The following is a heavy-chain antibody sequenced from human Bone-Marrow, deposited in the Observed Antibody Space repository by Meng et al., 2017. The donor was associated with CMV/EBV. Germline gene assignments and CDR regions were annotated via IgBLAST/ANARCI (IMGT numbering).Heavy chain of an antibody. CDR1: GYSFTSYW. CDR2: IYPGDSDT. Sequence: KVSCKGSGYSFTSYWIGWVRQMPGKGLEWMGIIYPGDSDTRYSPSFQGQVTISADKSISTAYLQWSSLKASDTAMYYCARLPYSSGWSSFYYWGQGTLVTVSS. D-gene: IGHD6-19*01. CDR3: ARLPYSSGWSSFYY. J-gene: IGHJ4*02. V-gene: IGHV5-51*01.